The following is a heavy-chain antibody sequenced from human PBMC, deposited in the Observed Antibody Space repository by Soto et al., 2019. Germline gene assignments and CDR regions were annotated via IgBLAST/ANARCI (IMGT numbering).Heavy chain of an antibody. D-gene: IGHD1-1*01. CDR1: GGSISSYY. V-gene: IGHV4-59*01. CDR3: AGLQINYYYMDV. J-gene: IGHJ6*03. Sequence: PLETLSLTCTVSGGSISSYYWNWIRQPPGKGLEWIGDIYYSGSSTYNPSLKSRVTISVDMSRNQFSLRLSSVTAADTAVYYCAGLQINYYYMDVWGKGTTVTVSS. CDR2: IYYSGSS.